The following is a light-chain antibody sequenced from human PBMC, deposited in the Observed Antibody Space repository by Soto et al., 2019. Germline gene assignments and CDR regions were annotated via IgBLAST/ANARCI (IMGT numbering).Light chain of an antibody. Sequence: ALTQPRSVSGSPGQSVTISCTGTSSDVDGYNYVSWYQQHPGKAPKLMIYDVSERPSGVPDRFSGSKSGNTASLTISGLQAEDEADYYCCSYAGSYTSYVFGTGTKVTVL. CDR2: DVS. CDR1: SSDVDGYNY. V-gene: IGLV2-11*01. J-gene: IGLJ1*01. CDR3: CSYAGSYTSYV.